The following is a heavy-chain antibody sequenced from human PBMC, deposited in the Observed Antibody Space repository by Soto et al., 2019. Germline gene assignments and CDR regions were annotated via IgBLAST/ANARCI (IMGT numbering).Heavy chain of an antibody. CDR1: DYPFTGYY. J-gene: IGHJ4*02. CDR3: ARESDCSDSSCHLDY. D-gene: IGHD2-2*01. Sequence: GSVKVSFKACDYPFTGYYVHLVRQAPGQGLEWMGWINPNSGDTHYPQKFQGRVTMTRDTSISTAYMDLSGLRSDDTAVYYCARESDCSDSSCHLDYLGRGTMVTVSS. V-gene: IGHV1-2*02. CDR2: INPNSGDT.